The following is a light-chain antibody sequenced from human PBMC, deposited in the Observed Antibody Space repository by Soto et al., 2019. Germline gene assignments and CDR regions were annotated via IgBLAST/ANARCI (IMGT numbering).Light chain of an antibody. V-gene: IGKV3-11*01. CDR3: QQRSNWPLT. J-gene: IGKJ4*01. Sequence: DIVLTQSPATLSLSPGERATLSCRASQSVSSYLACYQQKPGQAPRLLSYDASNSSTGIPARFSSSESGTDFTLAISSLEPKDFAVYYCQQRSNWPLTFGGGTKVEI. CDR2: DAS. CDR1: QSVSSY.